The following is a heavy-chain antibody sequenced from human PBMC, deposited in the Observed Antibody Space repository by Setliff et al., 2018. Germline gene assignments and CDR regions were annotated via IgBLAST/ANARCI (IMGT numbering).Heavy chain of an antibody. CDR1: GFIVSNNE. V-gene: IGHV3-53*01. CDR3: ARDPNGDYVGAFDP. Sequence: PGGSLRLSCEVSGFIVSNNEMSWVRQAPGKGLEWVSVTYSDGRTNYADSVKGRFIISRDNSKNTLYLQMNSLRAEDTAPYYCARDPNGDYVGAFDPWGQGILVTVSS. J-gene: IGHJ5*02. CDR2: TYSDGRT. D-gene: IGHD4-17*01.